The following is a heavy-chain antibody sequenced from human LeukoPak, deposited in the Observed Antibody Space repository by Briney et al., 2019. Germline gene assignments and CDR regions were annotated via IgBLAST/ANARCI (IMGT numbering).Heavy chain of an antibody. CDR3: ARVTGEDIVVVPAAVRFDP. V-gene: IGHV4-34*01. D-gene: IGHD2-2*01. J-gene: IGHJ5*02. Sequence: PSETLSLTCAVYGGSFSGYYWSWIRQPPGKGLEWIGEIYHSGSTNYNPSLKSRVTISVDTSKNQFSLKLSSVTAADTAVYYCARVTGEDIVVVPAAVRFDPWGQGNLVTVSS. CDR1: GGSFSGYY. CDR2: IYHSGST.